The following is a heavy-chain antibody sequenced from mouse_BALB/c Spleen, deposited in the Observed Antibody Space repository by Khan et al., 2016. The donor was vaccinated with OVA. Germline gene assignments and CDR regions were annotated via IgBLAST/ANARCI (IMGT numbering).Heavy chain of an antibody. D-gene: IGHD2-2*01. CDR3: TRGGYGSLAY. CDR1: GYTFTSYW. CDR2: INPSDGRS. V-gene: IGHV1S81*02. Sequence: QVQLQQPGAELVKPGASVKLSCKASGYTFTSYWMHWVKQRPGQGLDWIGYINPSDGRSHYNENFKNKATLTVDKSSSTASMQLRSLTSEDSAGYFCTRGGYGSLAYWGQGTLVTVAA. J-gene: IGHJ3*01.